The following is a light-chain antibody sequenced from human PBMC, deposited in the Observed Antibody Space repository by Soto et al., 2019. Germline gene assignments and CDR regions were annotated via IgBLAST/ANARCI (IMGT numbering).Light chain of an antibody. CDR2: GAS. CDR1: ESVSIN. V-gene: IGKV3-15*01. Sequence: ETVMTQSPATQSVSPGEGATLSCRASESVSINLAWYQQKPGQPPRLLIYGASTRATGIPARFSGSGSETESALTISSLQSEDLAVYYCQQYNNWPYTFGQGTKLEI. CDR3: QQYNNWPYT. J-gene: IGKJ2*01.